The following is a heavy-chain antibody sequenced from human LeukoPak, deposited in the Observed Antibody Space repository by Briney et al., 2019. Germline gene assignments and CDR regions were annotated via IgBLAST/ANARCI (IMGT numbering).Heavy chain of an antibody. J-gene: IGHJ6*02. CDR1: GGSISSYY. Sequence: PSETLSLTCTVSGGSISSYYWSWIRQPAGKGLEWIGRIYTSGSTNYNPSLKSRVTMSVDTSKNQFSLKLSSVTAADTAVYYCARGGLVPVRGSYYGMDVWGQGTTVTVSS. D-gene: IGHD3-10*01. CDR2: IYTSGST. V-gene: IGHV4-4*07. CDR3: ARGGLVPVRGSYYGMDV.